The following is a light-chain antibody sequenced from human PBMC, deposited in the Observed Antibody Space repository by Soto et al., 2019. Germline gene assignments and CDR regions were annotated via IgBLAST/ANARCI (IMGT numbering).Light chain of an antibody. V-gene: IGLV2-14*03. CDR1: SSDIGGYDF. CDR3: NSCISTNTYV. CDR2: DVI. J-gene: IGLJ1*01. Sequence: QSVLTQPASVSGSPGQSITISCTGTSSDIGGYDFVSWYQQHPGKAPKLMIYDVINRPSGVPNRFSGSKSGNTASLTISGLQAEDEADYYCNSCISTNTYVFGTGTKFTVL.